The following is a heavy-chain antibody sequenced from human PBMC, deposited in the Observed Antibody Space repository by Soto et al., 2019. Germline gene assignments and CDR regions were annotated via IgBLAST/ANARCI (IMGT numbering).Heavy chain of an antibody. CDR1: GFTFSDYY. V-gene: IGHV3-11*01. CDR2: ISSSGSTI. D-gene: IGHD3-22*01. CDR3: ARYRVGTPSYYYDSSGYGTYYFDY. Sequence: QVQLVESGGGLVKPGGSLRLSCAASGFTFSDYYMSWIRQAPGKGLEWVSYISSSGSTIYYADSVKGRFTISRDNAKNLLYLQMNSLRAEDTAVYYCARYRVGTPSYYYDSSGYGTYYFDYWGQGTLVTVSS. J-gene: IGHJ4*02.